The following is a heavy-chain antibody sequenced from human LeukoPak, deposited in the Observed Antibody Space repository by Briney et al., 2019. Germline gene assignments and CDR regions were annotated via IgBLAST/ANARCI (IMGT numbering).Heavy chain of an antibody. D-gene: IGHD3-10*01. CDR3: ARARLEYYSGSGSSHFDY. CDR2: IYTSGST. J-gene: IGHJ4*02. V-gene: IGHV4-4*07. Sequence: MSSETLSLTCTVSGGSISSYYWSWIRQPAGKGLEWIGRIYTSGSTNYNPSLKSRVTMSVDTSKNQFSLKLSSVTAADTAVYYCARARLEYYSGSGSSHFDYWGQGTLVTVSS. CDR1: GGSISSYY.